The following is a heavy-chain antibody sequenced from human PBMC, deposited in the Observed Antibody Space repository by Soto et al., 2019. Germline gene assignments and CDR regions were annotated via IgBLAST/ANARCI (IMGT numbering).Heavy chain of an antibody. D-gene: IGHD2-2*01. J-gene: IGHJ4*02. V-gene: IGHV4-31*03. CDR2: IYYSGST. CDR1: GGSISSGGYY. CDR3: VRNPRYCSSTSCGLDY. Sequence: SETLSLTCTVSGGSISSGGYYWSWIRQHPGKGLEWIGYIYYSGSTYYNPSLKSRVTISVDTSKNQFSLKMSSVTAADTAVYFCVRNPRYCSSTSCGLDYWGQGTLVTVSS.